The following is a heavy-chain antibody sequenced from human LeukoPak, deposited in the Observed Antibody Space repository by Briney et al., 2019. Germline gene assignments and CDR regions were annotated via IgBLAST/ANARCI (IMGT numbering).Heavy chain of an antibody. Sequence: PSETLSLTCTVSGGSISSYYWSWIRQPAGKGLEWIGRIYTSGSTNYNPSLKSRVTMSVDTSKNQFSLKLSSVTAADTAVYYCARASTEVVPAVDFYYYYYYMDVWGKGTTVTVSS. CDR1: GGSISSYY. CDR2: IYTSGST. CDR3: ARASTEVVPAVDFYYYYYYMDV. J-gene: IGHJ6*03. D-gene: IGHD2-2*01. V-gene: IGHV4-4*07.